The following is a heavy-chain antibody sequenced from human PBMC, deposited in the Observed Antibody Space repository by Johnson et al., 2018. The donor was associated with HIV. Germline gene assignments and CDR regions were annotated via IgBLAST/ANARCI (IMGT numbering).Heavy chain of an antibody. D-gene: IGHD6-13*01. CDR2: IYSGGST. CDR3: ARGRKDMEAADGLDNDGFDM. CDR1: GFTVSSNY. Sequence: VQVVESGGGLIQPGGSLRLSCAASGFTVSSNYMSWVRQAPGKGLEWVSVIYSGGSTYYADSVKGRFTISRDNFKKTLVLQMDSLRTEDTAVYYCARGRKDMEAADGLDNDGFDMWGQGTLVTVSS. V-gene: IGHV3-66*03. J-gene: IGHJ3*02.